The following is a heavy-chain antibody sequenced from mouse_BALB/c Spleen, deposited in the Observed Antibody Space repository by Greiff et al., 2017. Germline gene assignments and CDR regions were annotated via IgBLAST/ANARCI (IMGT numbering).Heavy chain of an antibody. CDR3: TGTYGNYGGAY. D-gene: IGHD2-1*01. J-gene: IGHJ3*01. CDR2: IYPGNSDT. Sequence: VHVKQSGTVLARPGASVKMSCKASGYTFTSYWMHWVKQRPGQGLEWIGAIYPGNSDTSYNQKFKGKAKLTAVTSTSTAYMELSSLTNEDSAVYYCTGTYGNYGGAYWGQGTLVTVSA. V-gene: IGHV1-5*01. CDR1: GYTFTSYW.